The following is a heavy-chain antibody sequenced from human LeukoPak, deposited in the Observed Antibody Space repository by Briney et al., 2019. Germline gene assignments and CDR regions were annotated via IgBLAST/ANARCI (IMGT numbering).Heavy chain of an antibody. Sequence: GGSLRLSCAASGFIFSAYEMHWVRQAPGKGLGWISFISTSGSSIYYADSVKGRFTFSRDNARDSLYLQVNSLRAEDTALYYCARDGPAYSFDYWGQGTLVTVSS. D-gene: IGHD5-18*01. CDR3: ARDGPAYSFDY. CDR2: ISTSGSSI. CDR1: GFIFSAYE. J-gene: IGHJ4*02. V-gene: IGHV3-48*03.